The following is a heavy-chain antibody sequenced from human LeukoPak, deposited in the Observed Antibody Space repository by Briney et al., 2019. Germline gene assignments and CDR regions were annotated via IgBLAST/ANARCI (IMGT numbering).Heavy chain of an antibody. V-gene: IGHV3-23*01. Sequence: GGSLRLSCAASGFTFSSYAMSWVRQAPGKGLEWVSGISGSGGNTYNADSVKGRFTISRDNSKNTLYLQMNSLRAEDTAVYYCARDCSSTSCYGEPRLTYWGQGTLVTVSS. CDR1: GFTFSSYA. J-gene: IGHJ4*02. D-gene: IGHD2-2*01. CDR3: ARDCSSTSCYGEPRLTY. CDR2: ISGSGGNT.